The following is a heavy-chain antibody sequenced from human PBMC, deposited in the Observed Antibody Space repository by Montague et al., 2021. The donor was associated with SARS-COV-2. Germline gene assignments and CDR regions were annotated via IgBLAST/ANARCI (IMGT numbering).Heavy chain of an antibody. CDR3: ARTQYNWNDWFDP. Sequence: SETLSLTCSVSGASISSYYWRWIRQSPGTGLEWIVYIFDCGITDYHPYLKSRVTISVDMSKNQISMQLNSVSVADSAVYYCARTQYNWNDWFDPWGQGTLVTVSS. V-gene: IGHV4-59*13. CDR1: GASISSYY. D-gene: IGHD1-20*01. CDR2: IFDCGIT. J-gene: IGHJ5*02.